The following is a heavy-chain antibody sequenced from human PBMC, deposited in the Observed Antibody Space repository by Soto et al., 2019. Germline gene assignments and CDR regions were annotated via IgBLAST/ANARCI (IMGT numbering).Heavy chain of an antibody. Sequence: ASVKVSCKASGYTFTSYDINWVRQATGQGLEWMGWMNPNSGNTGYAQKFQGRVTMTRNTSISTAYMELSSLRSEDTAVYYCARGPHYDILTGYYIGWFDPWGQGTLVTVS. V-gene: IGHV1-8*01. J-gene: IGHJ5*02. CDR1: GYTFTSYD. CDR3: ARGPHYDILTGYYIGWFDP. D-gene: IGHD3-9*01. CDR2: MNPNSGNT.